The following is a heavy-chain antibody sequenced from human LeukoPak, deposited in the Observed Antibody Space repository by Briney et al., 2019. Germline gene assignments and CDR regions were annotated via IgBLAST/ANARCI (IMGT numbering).Heavy chain of an antibody. V-gene: IGHV3-23*01. D-gene: IGHD1-26*01. Sequence: PGGSLRLSCAASGFTFSSYEMNWVRQAPGKGLEWVSAISGSGGSTYYAGSVKGRFTISRDNSKNTLYLQMNSLRAEDTAVNYCATRRGSYYGGVDYWGQGTLVTVSS. J-gene: IGHJ4*02. CDR2: ISGSGGST. CDR3: ATRRGSYYGGVDY. CDR1: GFTFSSYE.